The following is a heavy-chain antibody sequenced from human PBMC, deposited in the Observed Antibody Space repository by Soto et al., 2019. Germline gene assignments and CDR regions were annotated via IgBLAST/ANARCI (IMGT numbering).Heavy chain of an antibody. Sequence: GASVKVSCKASGYTFTSYYMHWVRQAPGQGLEWMGIINPSGGSTSYAQKFQGRVTMTRDTSTSTVYMELSSLRSEDTAVYYCARLIGGGDVTPSSYYFDYWGQGTLVTVSS. J-gene: IGHJ4*02. CDR1: GYTFTSYY. V-gene: IGHV1-46*01. D-gene: IGHD2-21*02. CDR2: INPSGGST. CDR3: ARLIGGGDVTPSSYYFDY.